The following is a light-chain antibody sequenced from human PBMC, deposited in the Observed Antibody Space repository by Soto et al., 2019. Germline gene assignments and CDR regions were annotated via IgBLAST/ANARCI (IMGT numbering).Light chain of an antibody. CDR3: QQANSFPLT. V-gene: IGKV1-12*01. Sequence: DIPMTQPPSSVSASVGARVTITCRASQGITSWLAWYQQKPGKAPKLLINAASSLQSGVPLRFSGSESGTDFALTISSLQPEDFATYYCQQANSFPLTFGGGTKVEIK. CDR2: AAS. CDR1: QGITSW. J-gene: IGKJ4*01.